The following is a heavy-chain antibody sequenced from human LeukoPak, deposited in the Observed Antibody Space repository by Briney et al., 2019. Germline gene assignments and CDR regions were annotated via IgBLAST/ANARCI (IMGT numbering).Heavy chain of an antibody. D-gene: IGHD4-23*01. Sequence: PGGSLRLSCAASGFTFSNYGMHWVRQAPGKGLEWVSSISSSSSYIYYADSVKGRFTISRDNAKNSLYLQMNSLRAEDTAVYYCARALIDGNTPFDYWGQGTLVTVSS. CDR1: GFTFSNYG. V-gene: IGHV3-21*01. CDR3: ARALIDGNTPFDY. J-gene: IGHJ4*02. CDR2: ISSSSSYI.